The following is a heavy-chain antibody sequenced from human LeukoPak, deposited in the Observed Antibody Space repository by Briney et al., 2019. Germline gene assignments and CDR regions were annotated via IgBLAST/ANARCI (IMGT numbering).Heavy chain of an antibody. V-gene: IGHV1-69*06. CDR3: AGGRTDIVVVPATLRNYYFDY. J-gene: IGHJ4*02. Sequence: GASVKVSCKASGGTFNSYAISWVRQAPGQGLEWMGGIIPIFTTANYAQKFQGRVTTTADKATSTAYMELSSLRSEDTAVYYCAGGRTDIVVVPATLRNYYFDYWGQGTLVTVSS. CDR1: GGTFNSYA. CDR2: IIPIFTTA. D-gene: IGHD2-2*01.